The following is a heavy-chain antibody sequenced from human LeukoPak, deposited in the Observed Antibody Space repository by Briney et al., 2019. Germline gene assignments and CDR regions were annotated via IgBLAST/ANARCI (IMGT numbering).Heavy chain of an antibody. CDR3: ARLGDNSGYYDY. D-gene: IGHD3-22*01. J-gene: IGHJ4*02. CDR2: IKQDGSQR. V-gene: IGHV3-7*01. CDR1: GFSISSFW. Sequence: PGGSLRLSCAASGFSISSFWMSWVRQAPGKGPKGVANIKQDGSQRHYVDSVKGRFTISRDNANNLLYLQMDSLRAEDTAVYYCARLGDNSGYYDYWGQGTLVTVSS.